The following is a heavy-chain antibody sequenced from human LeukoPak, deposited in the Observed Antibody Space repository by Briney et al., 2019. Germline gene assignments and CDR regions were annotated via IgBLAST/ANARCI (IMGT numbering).Heavy chain of an antibody. CDR3: ARDHGALDALDI. J-gene: IGHJ3*02. Sequence: GASVKVSCKASGYTFTGYYIHWVRQTPGQGLEWMGWINPNSGGTNYAQKFQGRVTMTRDTSISTAYMELSRLRSDDTAVYYCARDHGALDALDIWGQGTMVTVSS. CDR2: INPNSGGT. D-gene: IGHD3-16*01. CDR1: GYTFTGYY. V-gene: IGHV1-2*02.